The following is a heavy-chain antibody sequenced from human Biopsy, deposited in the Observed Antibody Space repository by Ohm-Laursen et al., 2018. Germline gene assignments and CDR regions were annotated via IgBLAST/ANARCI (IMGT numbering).Heavy chain of an antibody. CDR1: GFTVNDHA. CDR2: ISWDSGRI. D-gene: IGHD2-21*01. CDR3: TKDLIPAGTDV. V-gene: IGHV3-9*01. Sequence: SSLRLSCAASGFTVNDHAMHWVRQPPGKGLEWVSGISWDSGRIGYADSVKGRLTVSRDNAKKSLYLEMNSLRPEDTALYYCTKDLIPAGTDVWGQGTTVTVSS. J-gene: IGHJ6*02.